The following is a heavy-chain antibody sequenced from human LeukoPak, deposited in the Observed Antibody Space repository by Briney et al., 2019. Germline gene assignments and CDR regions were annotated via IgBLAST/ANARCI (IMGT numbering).Heavy chain of an antibody. CDR1: GFTFSSYT. V-gene: IGHV3-21*01. D-gene: IGHD1-1*01. CDR3: ARCTTGRTFGSLREIKRSREIDY. J-gene: IGHJ4*02. CDR2: ISSSSSNI. Sequence: GGSLRLSCAASGFTFSSYTMNWVRQAPGKGLEWVSSISSSSSNIYYADSVKGRFTISRDNAKNSLYLQMNSLRVEDTAVYYCARCTTGRTFGSLREIKRSREIDYWGQGTLVTVSS.